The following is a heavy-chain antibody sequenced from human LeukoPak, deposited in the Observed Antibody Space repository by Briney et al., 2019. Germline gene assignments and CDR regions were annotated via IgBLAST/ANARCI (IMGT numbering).Heavy chain of an antibody. V-gene: IGHV1-69*04. CDR1: GGTFSSYA. CDR3: AGAPGGYFDY. D-gene: IGHD1-26*01. Sequence: SVKVSCKASGGTFSSYAISWVRQAPGQGLEWMGRIIPILGIANYAQKFQGKVTITADKSTSTAYMELSSLRSEDTAVYYCAGAPGGYFDYWGQGTLVTVSS. CDR2: IIPILGIA. J-gene: IGHJ4*02.